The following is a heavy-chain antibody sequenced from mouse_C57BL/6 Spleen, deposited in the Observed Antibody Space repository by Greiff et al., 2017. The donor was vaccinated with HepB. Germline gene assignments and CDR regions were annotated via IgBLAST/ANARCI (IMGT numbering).Heavy chain of an antibody. D-gene: IGHD1-1*01. CDR3: ARTLRYAMDY. V-gene: IGHV5-17*01. Sequence: EVMLVESGGGLVKPGGSLKLSCAAYGFTFSDYGMHWVRQAPEKGLEWVAYISSGSSTIYYADTVKGRFTISRDNAKNTLFLQMTSLRSEDTAMYYCARTLRYAMDYWGQGTSVTVSS. CDR2: ISSGSSTI. CDR1: GFTFSDYG. J-gene: IGHJ4*01.